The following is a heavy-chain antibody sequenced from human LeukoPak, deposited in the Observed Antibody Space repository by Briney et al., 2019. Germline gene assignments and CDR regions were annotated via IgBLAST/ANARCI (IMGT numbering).Heavy chain of an antibody. CDR3: ARANPPGISYFEY. V-gene: IGHV3-21*01. Sequence: PGGSLRLSCAASGPTFSGYSMNWVRQAPGKGLEWISSISSSSSSIYYADSVKGRFTISRDNAKNSLYLQMNSLRAEDTAVYYCARANPPGISYFEYWGQGTLVTVSS. CDR2: ISSSSSSI. J-gene: IGHJ4*02. D-gene: IGHD2-15*01. CDR1: GPTFSGYS.